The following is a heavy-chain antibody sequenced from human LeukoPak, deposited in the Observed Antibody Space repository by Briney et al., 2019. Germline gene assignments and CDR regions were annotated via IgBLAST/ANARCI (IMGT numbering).Heavy chain of an antibody. V-gene: IGHV1-2*02. CDR3: ACLYSSGHR. CDR1: GYTFTGHY. D-gene: IGHD6-19*01. Sequence: ASVKVSCKASGYTFTGHYMHWVRQAPGHGLEWMGWINPNSGGTTYAQNFQGRVTMTRDTSISTAYMELSRLRSDDTAIYYCACLYSSGHRWGQGTLVTVSS. J-gene: IGHJ1*01. CDR2: INPNSGGT.